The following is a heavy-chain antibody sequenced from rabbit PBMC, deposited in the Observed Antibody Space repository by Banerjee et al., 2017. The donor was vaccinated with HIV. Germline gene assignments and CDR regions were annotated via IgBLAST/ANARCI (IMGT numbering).Heavy chain of an antibody. Sequence: QEQLEGSGGDLVKPEGSLTLNCTASGFSFSSGYYMCWVRQAPGKGLEWIACIYTDSGSTYYASWAKGRFTISKTSSTTVTLQMTSLTGADTATYFCARNEWDYAGTTYYSLWGQGTLVTVS. V-gene: IGHV1S45*01. J-gene: IGHJ4*01. CDR1: GFSFSSGYY. CDR2: IYTDSGST. D-gene: IGHD8-1*01. CDR3: ARNEWDYAGTTYYSL.